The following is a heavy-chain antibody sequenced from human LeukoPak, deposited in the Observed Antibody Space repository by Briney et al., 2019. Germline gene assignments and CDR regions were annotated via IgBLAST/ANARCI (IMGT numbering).Heavy chain of an antibody. CDR3: ARDRDNYGDYVVGYGMDV. D-gene: IGHD4-17*01. CDR1: GFTFSSYG. CDR2: IWYDGSNK. Sequence: GGSLRLSCAASGFTFSSYGMHWVRQGPGKGLEWVAVIWYDGSNKYYADSVKGRFTISRDNSKNTLYLQMNSLRAEDAAVYYCARDRDNYGDYVVGYGMDVWGQGTTVTVSS. J-gene: IGHJ6*02. V-gene: IGHV3-33*01.